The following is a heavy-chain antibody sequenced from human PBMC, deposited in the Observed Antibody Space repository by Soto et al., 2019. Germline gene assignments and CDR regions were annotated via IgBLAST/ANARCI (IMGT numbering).Heavy chain of an antibody. V-gene: IGHV1-18*01. J-gene: IGHJ5*02. CDR1: GYNFNSYT. Sequence: QVQLVQSGAEVKKPGASVKVSCKASGYNFNSYTISWVRQAPGQGLEWMGRISAYNGNTNYAQKLQGRVTMTTDTSTGTAYMELRSLRSDDTAVYICATVVGALGHWFDPWGQGTLVTVSS. CDR2: ISAYNGNT. CDR3: ATVVGALGHWFDP. D-gene: IGHD1-26*01.